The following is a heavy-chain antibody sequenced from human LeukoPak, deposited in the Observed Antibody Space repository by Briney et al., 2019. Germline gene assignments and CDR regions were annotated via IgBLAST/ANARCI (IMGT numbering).Heavy chain of an antibody. Sequence: SVKVSCKASGGTFSSYAINWVRRAPGQGLEWMGGIIPIFGTANYAQKFQGRVTITADESTSTAYMELSSLRSEDTAVYYCASIYDYVWGSYRDYGMDVWGKGTTITVSS. CDR2: IIPIFGTA. J-gene: IGHJ6*04. CDR3: ASIYDYVWGSYRDYGMDV. CDR1: GGTFSSYA. D-gene: IGHD3-16*02. V-gene: IGHV1-69*13.